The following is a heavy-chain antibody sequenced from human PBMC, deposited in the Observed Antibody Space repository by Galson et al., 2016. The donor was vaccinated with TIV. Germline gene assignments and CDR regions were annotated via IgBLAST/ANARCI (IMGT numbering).Heavy chain of an antibody. Sequence: AASGFSFSAYWMNWVRQAPGEGLELVAKIKGDGSETDYVDSVKGRFIVSRDNAKNSVFLQMNSLRAEDTAVYYCVKDGYWSFDSWGQGTLVTVSS. CDR1: GFSFSAYW. J-gene: IGHJ4*02. V-gene: IGHV3-7*03. CDR2: IKGDGSET. CDR3: VKDGYWSFDS. D-gene: IGHD2-8*02.